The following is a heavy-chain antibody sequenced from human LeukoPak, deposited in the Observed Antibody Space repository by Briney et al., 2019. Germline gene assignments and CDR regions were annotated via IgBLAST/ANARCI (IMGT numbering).Heavy chain of an antibody. J-gene: IGHJ1*01. CDR2: IYHSGST. V-gene: IGHV4-30-2*01. CDR1: GGSISSGGYS. Sequence: SETLSLTCAVSGGSISSGGYSWSWIRQPPGKGLEWIVYIYHSGSTYYNPSLKSRVTISVDRSKNQFSLKLSSVTAADTAVYYCASAWGYCSGGSCLPEYFQHWGQGTLVTVSS. CDR3: ASAWGYCSGGSCLPEYFQH. D-gene: IGHD2-15*01.